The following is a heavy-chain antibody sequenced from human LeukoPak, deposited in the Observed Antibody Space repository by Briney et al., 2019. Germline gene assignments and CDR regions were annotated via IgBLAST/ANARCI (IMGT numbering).Heavy chain of an antibody. CDR2: IYHSGST. D-gene: IGHD6-19*01. J-gene: IGHJ5*02. V-gene: IGHV4-38-2*02. CDR3: ARAGWYEGGITRFDP. CDR1: GYSISSGYY. Sequence: SETLSLTCTVSGYSISSGYYWGWIRQPPGKGLEWIGSIYHSGSTYYNPSLKSRVTISVDTSKNQFSLKLSSVTAADTAVYYCARAGWYEGGITRFDPWGQGTLVTVSS.